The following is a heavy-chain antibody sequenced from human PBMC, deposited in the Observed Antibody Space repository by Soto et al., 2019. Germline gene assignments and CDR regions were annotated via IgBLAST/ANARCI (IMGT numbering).Heavy chain of an antibody. V-gene: IGHV3-30*18. CDR2: ISFDGGNQ. CDR3: AKDSSVTAAGSGGWFDP. J-gene: IGHJ5*02. D-gene: IGHD6-13*01. CDR1: GFDFNTYG. Sequence: QVQLVQSGGGVVRPGRSLRLSCAASGFDFNTYGLHWVRQAPGKGLEWVAGISFDGGNQYYADSVKGRFTISRDKSNNTLYLQMNGLGAEDTATYYCAKDSSVTAAGSGGWFDPWGQGTLVIVSS.